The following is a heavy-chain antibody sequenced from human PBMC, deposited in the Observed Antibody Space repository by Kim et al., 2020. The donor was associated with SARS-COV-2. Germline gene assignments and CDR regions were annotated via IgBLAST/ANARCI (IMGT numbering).Heavy chain of an antibody. Sequence: SETLSLTCTVSGGPISSSSHHWGWIRQTPGKGLEWIGSMYYRGTTSYNPSLKSRVPLSFDTSKNQFFLRLRLVTAADTVGYYGASHVPGHVYDA. CDR1: GGPISSSSHH. CDR2: MYYRGTT. V-gene: IGHV4-39*01. D-gene: IGHD3-10*02. J-gene: IGHJ3*01. CDR3: ASHVPGHVYDA.